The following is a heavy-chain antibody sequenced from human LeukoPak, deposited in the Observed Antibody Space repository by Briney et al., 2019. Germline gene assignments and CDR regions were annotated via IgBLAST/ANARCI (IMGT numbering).Heavy chain of an antibody. CDR3: ARDNGGDDPPTLDY. D-gene: IGHD2-8*01. CDR2: IYYSGNT. V-gene: IGHV4-38-2*02. J-gene: IGHJ4*02. Sequence: PSETLSLTRAVSGYSISSGFYWAWIRQPPGKGLEWLGIIYYSGNTYYNPSLKSRLTISVDTSKNEFSLKLSSVTAADTAVYYCARDNGGDDPPTLDYWGQGTLVTVSS. CDR1: GYSISSGFY.